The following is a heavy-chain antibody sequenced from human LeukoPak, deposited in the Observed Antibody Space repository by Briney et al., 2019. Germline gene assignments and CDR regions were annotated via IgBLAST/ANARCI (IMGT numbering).Heavy chain of an antibody. V-gene: IGHV4-34*01. Sequence: PSGTLSLTCAVYGGSVSGYYWSWIRQPPGKGLEWIGESNHSGSSNYNPSLKSRVTISVVTSKNQFSLKVNSVTAADTAVYYCARGTGPDRPRGYDYIWGSYRSTWPYYFDSWGQGNLVIVSS. D-gene: IGHD3-16*02. J-gene: IGHJ4*02. CDR3: ARGTGPDRPRGYDYIWGSYRSTWPYYFDS. CDR1: GGSVSGYY. CDR2: SNHSGSS.